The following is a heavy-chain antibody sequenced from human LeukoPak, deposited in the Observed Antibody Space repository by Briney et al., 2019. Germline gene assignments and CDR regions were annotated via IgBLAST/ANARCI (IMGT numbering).Heavy chain of an antibody. CDR1: GLTFSMPP. Sequence: GGSLRLSCAASGLTFSMPPMDWVRQAPGKGLEWVAFIQNDGNSKNYADSVKGRFTISRDNSKNTLYLQMNSLRAEDTAVYYCAIHYPRDGYNSWYDAFDIWGQGTMVTVSS. CDR3: AIHYPRDGYNSWYDAFDI. V-gene: IGHV3-30*02. J-gene: IGHJ3*02. CDR2: IQNDGNSK. D-gene: IGHD5-24*01.